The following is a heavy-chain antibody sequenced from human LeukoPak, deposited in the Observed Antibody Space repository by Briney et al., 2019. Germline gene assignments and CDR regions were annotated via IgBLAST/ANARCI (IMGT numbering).Heavy chain of an antibody. Sequence: SETLSLTCTVSGGSISSYYWSWIRQPPGKGLEWFGYIYYSGSTNYSPSLKSRVTISVDTSKNQFSLKPSSVTAADTAVYYCARGKGDGYNWRDNNYYNGMDVWGQGTTVTVSS. CDR1: GGSISSYY. D-gene: IGHD5-24*01. CDR3: ARGKGDGYNWRDNNYYNGMDV. CDR2: IYYSGST. J-gene: IGHJ6*02. V-gene: IGHV4-59*01.